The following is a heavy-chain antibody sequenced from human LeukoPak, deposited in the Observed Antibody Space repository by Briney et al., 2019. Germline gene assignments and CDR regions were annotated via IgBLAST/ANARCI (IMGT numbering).Heavy chain of an antibody. J-gene: IGHJ6*02. V-gene: IGHV3-64D*06. D-gene: IGHD3-10*01. Sequence: GGSLTLSCSASGFTFSTYAMHWLRLAPGTRLEYPSAISSNGGSTYYADSVQGRFTISRDNSKSTLYLQMSSLRAEDTAVYYCVKETYYDGSGIYYTFAIPPYYYYAMDVWGQGTTVTVSS. CDR3: VKETYYDGSGIYYTFAIPPYYYYAMDV. CDR2: ISSNGGST. CDR1: GFTFSTYA.